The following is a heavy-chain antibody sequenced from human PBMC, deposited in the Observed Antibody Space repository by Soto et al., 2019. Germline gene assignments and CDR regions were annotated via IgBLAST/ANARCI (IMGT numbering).Heavy chain of an antibody. CDR3: ARVSATGTRGFDP. CDR1: GGSFSSGAYY. V-gene: IGHV4-31*03. CDR2: ISYRGTP. J-gene: IGHJ5*02. Sequence: QVQLQESGPGLVKPSQNLSLTCTVSGGSFSSGAYYWSWVRRHPGMGLEWIGYISYRGTPYYNPSLKRRLTISVDASKTQFSLRLRSVTAADTAVYYWARVSATGTRGFDPWGQGTLVTVSS. D-gene: IGHD6-13*01.